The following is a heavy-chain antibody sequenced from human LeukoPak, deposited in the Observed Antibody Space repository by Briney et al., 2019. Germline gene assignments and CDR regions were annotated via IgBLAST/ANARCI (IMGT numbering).Heavy chain of an antibody. J-gene: IGHJ6*03. Sequence: GXSLRLSCAASGFTFSSYRMTWVRQAPGKGLEWVANIKKDGSEKYYVDSVKGRITISRDNAKNSLYLQMNSLRAEYTAVYYCARSRWVDIVATIPSYYMDVWGKGTTVTVSS. V-gene: IGHV3-7*03. CDR1: GFTFSSYR. CDR2: IKKDGSEK. D-gene: IGHD5-12*01. CDR3: ARSRWVDIVATIPSYYMDV.